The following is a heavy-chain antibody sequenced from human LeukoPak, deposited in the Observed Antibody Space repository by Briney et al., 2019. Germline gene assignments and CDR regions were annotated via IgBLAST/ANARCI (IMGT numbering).Heavy chain of an antibody. CDR2: IYYSGST. V-gene: IGHV4-39*01. D-gene: IGHD5-12*01. CDR1: GGSISSSSYY. CDR3: ARRRGYDHFDY. Sequence: SETLSLTCTVSGGSISSSSYYWGWIRQPPGKGLEWIGNIYYSGSTYYNPSLKSRVTIDVDTSKNQFSLKLSSVTAADTAVFYCARRRGYDHFDYRGQGTLVTVYS. J-gene: IGHJ4*02.